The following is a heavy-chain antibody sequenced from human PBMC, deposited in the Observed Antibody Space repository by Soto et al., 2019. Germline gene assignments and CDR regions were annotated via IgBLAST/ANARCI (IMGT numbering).Heavy chain of an antibody. D-gene: IGHD1-26*01. CDR1: GFTFRNYY. CDR2: IKSDGTEK. CDR3: ARGGAMGVDY. V-gene: IGHV3-7*01. J-gene: IGHJ4*02. Sequence: GGSLRLSCAASGFTFRNYYMNWVRQAPGKGLEWVAKIKSDGTEKYYVDSVKGRFTISRDNAKNTVFLHLNSLTDEDTAVYYCARGGAMGVDYWGQGTLVTVSS.